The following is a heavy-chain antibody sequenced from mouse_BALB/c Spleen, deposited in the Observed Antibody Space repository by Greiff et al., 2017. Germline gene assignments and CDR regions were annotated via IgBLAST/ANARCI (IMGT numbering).Heavy chain of an antibody. Sequence: VQGVESGPGLVAPSQSLSITCTVSGFSLTGYGVNWVRQPPGKGLEWLGMIWGDGSTDYNSALKSRLSISKDNSKSQVFLKMNSLQTDDTARYYCARAITTVVATRGWYFDVWGAGTTVTVSS. CDR3: ARAITTVVATRGWYFDV. J-gene: IGHJ1*01. V-gene: IGHV2-6-7*01. CDR1: GFSLTGYG. CDR2: IWGDGST. D-gene: IGHD1-1*01.